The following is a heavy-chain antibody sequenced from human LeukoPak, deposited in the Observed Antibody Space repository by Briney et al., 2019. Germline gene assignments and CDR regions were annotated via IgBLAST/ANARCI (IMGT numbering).Heavy chain of an antibody. CDR1: GFTFSFYS. CDR2: MSVSSGLI. CDR3: AREFGGSAPGAVY. J-gene: IGHJ4*02. D-gene: IGHD3-10*01. V-gene: IGHV3-21*01. Sequence: GGSLRLSCAASGFTFSFYSMNWVRQAPGKGLEWVSSMSVSSGLIYYADSVKGRFIVSSDNAKNSLYLQMNSLRAEGTAVYYCAREFGGSAPGAVYWGQGTLVTVSS.